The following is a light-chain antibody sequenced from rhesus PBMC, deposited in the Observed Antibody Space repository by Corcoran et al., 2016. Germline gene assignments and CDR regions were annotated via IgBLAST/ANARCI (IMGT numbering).Light chain of an antibody. CDR1: SSDIGGYNR. CDR3: YSYVGSTTYI. CDR2: KVS. Sequence: QAALTQPPSMSGSPGKSVTISCTGTSSDIGGYNRVSWYQHHPGKAPKLMIFKVSQRPSGVSDRFSGSKSGNTASLTISGLQAEDEADYSCYSYVGSTTYISGAGTRLTAL. V-gene: IGLV2-23*02. J-gene: IGLJ1*01.